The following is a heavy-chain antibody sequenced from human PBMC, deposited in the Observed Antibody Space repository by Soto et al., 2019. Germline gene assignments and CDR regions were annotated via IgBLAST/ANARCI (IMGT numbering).Heavy chain of an antibody. Sequence: GSLRLSCAASGFTFSSYGMHWVRQAPGKGLEWVAVIWYDGSNKYYADSAKGRFTISRDNSKNTLYLQMNSLRAEDTAVYYCARGGLWFGELLYPYDYWGQGTLVTVSS. V-gene: IGHV3-33*01. CDR2: IWYDGSNK. CDR1: GFTFSSYG. J-gene: IGHJ4*02. CDR3: ARGGLWFGELLYPYDY. D-gene: IGHD3-10*01.